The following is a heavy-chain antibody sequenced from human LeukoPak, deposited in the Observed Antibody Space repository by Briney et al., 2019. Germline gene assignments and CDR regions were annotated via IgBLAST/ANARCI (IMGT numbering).Heavy chain of an antibody. V-gene: IGHV3-53*01. CDR3: ARGIDY. J-gene: IGHJ4*02. CDR2: IYTGGGR. Sequence: GGSLRLSCAASGFTFDDYGMNWVRQAPGKELEWVSVIYTGGGRYYADSVRGRFTISRDTSKNMVFPQMNSLRVEDTAVYYCARGIDYWGRGTLVTVSS. CDR1: GFTFDDYG.